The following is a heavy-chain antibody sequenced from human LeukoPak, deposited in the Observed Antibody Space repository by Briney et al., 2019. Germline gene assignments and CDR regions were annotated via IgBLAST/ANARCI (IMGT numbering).Heavy chain of an antibody. CDR2: IHYSGST. CDR3: ARSVSWGLLVRDDAFDI. J-gene: IGHJ3*02. Sequence: PSETLSLTCTVSGGSLSSYHWIWIRQPPGKGLEWIGYIHYSGSTNYNPSLKSRVTTSVETSKKQFSLKLRSVTAADTAVYYCARSVSWGLLVRDDAFDIWGQGTMVTVSS. V-gene: IGHV4-59*08. D-gene: IGHD2-21*01. CDR1: GGSLSSYH.